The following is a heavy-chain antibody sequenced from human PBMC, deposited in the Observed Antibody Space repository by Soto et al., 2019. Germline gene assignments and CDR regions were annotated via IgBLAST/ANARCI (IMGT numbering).Heavy chain of an antibody. J-gene: IGHJ4*02. V-gene: IGHV4-30-4*01. CDR3: ARARGARYFDY. CDR1: GGSISSGDYY. Sequence: QVQLQESGPGLVKPSQTLSLTCTVSGGSISSGDYYWSWIRQPPGKGLEWIGYIYYSGSTYYNPSLKSRVTISGDTAKIQFSLKLSSVTAADTAVYYCARARGARYFDYWGQGTLVTVSS. D-gene: IGHD2-15*01. CDR2: IYYSGST.